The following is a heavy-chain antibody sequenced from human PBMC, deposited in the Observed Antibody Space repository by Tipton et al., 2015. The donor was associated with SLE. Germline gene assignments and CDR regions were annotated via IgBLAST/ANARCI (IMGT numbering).Heavy chain of an antibody. CDR2: IYPGDSDS. Sequence: VQLVQSGAEVKKPGESLKISCKGSGYSFTTYWIGWVRQMPGKGLEWMGIIYPGDSDSRYSPSFQGQVTISAVKSISTAYLHWSSLKASDTAMYYCARYQYYSSGSPYYFDYWGQGTLVTVSS. J-gene: IGHJ4*02. CDR3: ARYQYYSSGSPYYFDY. D-gene: IGHD3-22*01. V-gene: IGHV5-51*03. CDR1: GYSFTTYW.